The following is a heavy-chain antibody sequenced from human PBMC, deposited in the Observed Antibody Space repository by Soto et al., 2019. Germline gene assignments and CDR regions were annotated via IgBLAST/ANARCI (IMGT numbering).Heavy chain of an antibody. V-gene: IGHV4-31*03. CDR1: RGSISSGGYY. Sequence: QVQLQESGPGLVKPSQTLSLTCTVSRGSISSGGYYWSWIRQHPGKGLEWIGYIYYSGSTYYNPSLKSRVTISVDTAKNQFSLKLSSVTAADTAVYYCARELHDYGDFEHAFDIWGQGTMVTVSS. D-gene: IGHD4-17*01. CDR3: ARELHDYGDFEHAFDI. J-gene: IGHJ3*02. CDR2: IYYSGST.